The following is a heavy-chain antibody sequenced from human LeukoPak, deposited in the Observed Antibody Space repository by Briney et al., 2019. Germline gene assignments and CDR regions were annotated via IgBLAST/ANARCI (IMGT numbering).Heavy chain of an antibody. CDR1: GYSISSDYY. Sequence: SETLSLTCTVSGYSISSDYYWGWIRQPPGKGLEWIGSLSHSGSTYYNPSLKSRVTISVDTSKNQFSLKLSSVTAADTAVYYCASPAMAFIDQGRYNYYYYMDVWGKGTTVTVSS. CDR3: ASPAMAFIDQGRYNYYYYMDV. D-gene: IGHD5-18*01. J-gene: IGHJ6*03. V-gene: IGHV4-38-2*02. CDR2: LSHSGST.